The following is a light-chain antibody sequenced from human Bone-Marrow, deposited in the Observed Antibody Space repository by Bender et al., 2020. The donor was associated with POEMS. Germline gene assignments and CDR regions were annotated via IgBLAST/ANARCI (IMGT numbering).Light chain of an antibody. CDR2: DVS. J-gene: IGLJ1*01. CDR1: SSDVGGYDY. CDR3: SSYTSSSTLTV. V-gene: IGLV2-14*03. Sequence: QSALTQPASVSESPGQSITISCTGSSSDVGGYDYVSWYQQHPGKAPKLIIYDVSNRPSGVSDRFSGSKSGNTASLTISGLQAEDEADYYCSSYTSSSTLTVFGTGTQVTVL.